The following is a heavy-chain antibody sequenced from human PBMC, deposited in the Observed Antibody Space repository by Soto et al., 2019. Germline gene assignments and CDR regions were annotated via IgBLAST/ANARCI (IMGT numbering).Heavy chain of an antibody. Sequence: PEGSLRLSCAAAGFTFSSDSRNWVRQAPGKELDSVSSISSSSIYIYYAYSVKRRFTISRHNAKNSLYLQMTSLRAEDTPVYYCARDTRYHGSYQVVDYWGQRTLVTVSS. D-gene: IGHD1-26*01. CDR1: GFTFSSDS. CDR3: ARDTRYHGSYQVVDY. J-gene: IGHJ4*02. CDR2: ISSSSIYI. V-gene: IGHV3-21*01.